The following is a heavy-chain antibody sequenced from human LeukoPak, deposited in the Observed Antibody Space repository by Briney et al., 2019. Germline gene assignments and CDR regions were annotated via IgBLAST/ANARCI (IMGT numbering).Heavy chain of an antibody. V-gene: IGHV4-59*01. CDR1: GGSISSYY. CDR2: IYYSGST. Sequence: SETLSLTCTASGGSISSYYWSWIRQPPGKGLEWIGYIYYSGSTNYNPSLKSRVTISVDTSKNQFSLKLSSVTAADTAVYYCARAGDYDISTGYRYYFDYWGQGTLVTVSS. CDR3: ARAGDYDISTGYRYYFDY. D-gene: IGHD3-9*01. J-gene: IGHJ4*02.